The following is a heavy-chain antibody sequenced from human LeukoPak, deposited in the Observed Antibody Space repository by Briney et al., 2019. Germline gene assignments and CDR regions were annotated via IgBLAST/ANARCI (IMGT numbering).Heavy chain of an antibody. CDR2: ISGSGGST. CDR1: GLTFSSYA. D-gene: IGHD1/OR15-1a*01. Sequence: GGSLRLSCAASGLTFSSYAMSWVRQAPGRGLEWVSDISGSGGSTYYADSVKGRFTISRDNSKNTLYLQMNSLRAEDTAVYYCAKDHDNWNKQLDYWGQGTLVTVSS. CDR3: AKDHDNWNKQLDY. V-gene: IGHV3-23*01. J-gene: IGHJ4*02.